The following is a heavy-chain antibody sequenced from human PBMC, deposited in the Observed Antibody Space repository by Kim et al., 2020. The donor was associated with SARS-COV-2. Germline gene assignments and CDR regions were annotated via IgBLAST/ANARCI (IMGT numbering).Heavy chain of an antibody. CDR3: ARSIAVAGHVGY. D-gene: IGHD6-19*01. Sequence: SETLSLTCTVSGGSVSSGSYYWSWIRQPPGKGLEWIGYIYYSGSTNYNPSLKSRVNISVDTSKNQFSLKLSSVTAADTAVYYCARSIAVAGHVGYWGQGTLVTVSS. CDR1: GGSVSSGSYY. V-gene: IGHV4-61*01. CDR2: IYYSGST. J-gene: IGHJ4*02.